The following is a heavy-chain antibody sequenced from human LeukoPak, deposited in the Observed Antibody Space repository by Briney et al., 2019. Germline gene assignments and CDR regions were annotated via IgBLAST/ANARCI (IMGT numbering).Heavy chain of an antibody. V-gene: IGHV3-23*01. CDR1: GFTFSNYA. J-gene: IGHJ6*02. CDR3: SVSRPHYGAYYGLDV. Sequence: PGGSLRLSCAASGFTFSNYAMTWVRQAPGKGLEWVSAISGSGGSTYYADSVKGRFTISRDNSKNTLYLQMNSLRAEDTAVYFCSVSRPHYGAYYGLDVWATGPRSPSP. D-gene: IGHD4/OR15-4a*01. CDR2: ISGSGGST.